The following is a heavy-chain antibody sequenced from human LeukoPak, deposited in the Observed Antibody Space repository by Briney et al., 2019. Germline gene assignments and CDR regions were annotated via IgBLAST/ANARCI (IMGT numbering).Heavy chain of an antibody. CDR2: IKPDGREK. J-gene: IGHJ4*02. CDR3: ATMASNVFEY. D-gene: IGHD5-24*01. CDR1: GSTLSNYL. Sequence: GGSLRHSCEASGSTLSNYLITWVRQAPGKGLEWVANIKPDGREKYYMPSVKGRFTISRDSAKNSFYLQVNSLRAEDTAVYYCATMASNVFEYWGQGTLVTVPS. V-gene: IGHV3-7*03.